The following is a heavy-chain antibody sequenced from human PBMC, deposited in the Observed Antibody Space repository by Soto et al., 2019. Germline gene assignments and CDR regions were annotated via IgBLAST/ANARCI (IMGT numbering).Heavy chain of an antibody. Sequence: QVQLVESGGGVVQPGRALRLYCAASGFTFSSYGMHWVRQAPGKGLEWVAVILYDGSNKYYADSVKGRFTISRDNSKNTLYLQMNSLRAEGTPVYYCARETDSSSWYLSMHYWGQGTLVTVSS. J-gene: IGHJ4*02. V-gene: IGHV3-33*01. D-gene: IGHD6-13*01. CDR1: GFTFSSYG. CDR3: ARETDSSSWYLSMHY. CDR2: ILYDGSNK.